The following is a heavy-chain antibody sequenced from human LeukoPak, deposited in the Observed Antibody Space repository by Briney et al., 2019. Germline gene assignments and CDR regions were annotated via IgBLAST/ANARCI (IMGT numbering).Heavy chain of an antibody. Sequence: GGSLRLSCAASGFTFSNFWMRWVRQAPGKGLEWVSVIYSGGSTYYADCVKGRFTISRDNSKNTLYLQMNSLRAEDTAVYYCARDGAAAAGAFDYWGQGTLVTVYS. J-gene: IGHJ4*02. CDR1: GFTFSNFW. D-gene: IGHD6-13*01. CDR3: ARDGAAAAGAFDY. CDR2: IYSGGST. V-gene: IGHV3-53*01.